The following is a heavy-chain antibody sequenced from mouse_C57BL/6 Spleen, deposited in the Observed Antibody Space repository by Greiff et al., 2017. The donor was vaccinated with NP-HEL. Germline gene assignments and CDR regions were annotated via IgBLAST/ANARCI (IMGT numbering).Heavy chain of an antibody. Sequence: QVQLKQPGAELVRPGSSVKLSCKASGYTFTSYWMHWVKQRPIQGLEWIGNIDPSDSETHYNQKFKDKATLTVDKSSSTAYMQLSSLTSEDSAVYYCARSGLSYYFDYWGQGTTLTVSS. CDR3: ARSGLSYYFDY. V-gene: IGHV1-52*01. J-gene: IGHJ2*01. CDR1: GYTFTSYW. D-gene: IGHD3-1*01. CDR2: IDPSDSET.